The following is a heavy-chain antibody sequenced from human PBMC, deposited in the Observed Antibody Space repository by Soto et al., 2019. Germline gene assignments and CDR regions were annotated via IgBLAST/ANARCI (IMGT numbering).Heavy chain of an antibody. D-gene: IGHD6-19*01. CDR3: AKDSHSSGWFYFDY. CDR1: GFTFSNYA. V-gene: IGHV3-23*01. J-gene: IGHJ4*02. Sequence: GGSLRLSCAASGFTFSNYAMSWVRQAPGKGLEWVSGIGGSGGSTYYADSVKGRFTISRDNSKNTLYLQMNSLRAEDTALYYCAKDSHSSGWFYFDYWGQGTLVTVSS. CDR2: IGGSGGST.